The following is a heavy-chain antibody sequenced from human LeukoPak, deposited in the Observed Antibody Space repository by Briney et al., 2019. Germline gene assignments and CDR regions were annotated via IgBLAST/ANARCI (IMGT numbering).Heavy chain of an antibody. CDR1: GYTFTGYY. CDR3: ARRPNDSRVHSY. J-gene: IGHJ4*02. CDR2: INPNSGGT. V-gene: IGHV1-2*02. D-gene: IGHD3-22*01. Sequence: ASVKVSCKASGYTFTGYYMHWVRQAPGQGLEWMGWINPNSGGTKYAQKFQGRVTMTRDTSISTAYMELSRLRSDDTAVYYCARRPNDSRVHSYGGQGTLVTVSS.